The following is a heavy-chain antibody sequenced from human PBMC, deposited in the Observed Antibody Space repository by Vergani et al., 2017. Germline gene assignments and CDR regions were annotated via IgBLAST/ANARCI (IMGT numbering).Heavy chain of an antibody. J-gene: IGHJ3*02. CDR3: ARNSGSYLVGHGAFDI. CDR2: IIPIFGTA. Sequence: QVQLVQSGAEVKKPGSSVKVSCKASGGTFSSYAISWVRQAPGQGLEWMGGIIPIFGTANYAQKFQGRVTITADESTSTAYMELSSRRSEDTAVYYCARNSGSYLVGHGAFDIWGQGTMVTVSS. D-gene: IGHD1-26*01. CDR1: GGTFSSYA. V-gene: IGHV1-69*01.